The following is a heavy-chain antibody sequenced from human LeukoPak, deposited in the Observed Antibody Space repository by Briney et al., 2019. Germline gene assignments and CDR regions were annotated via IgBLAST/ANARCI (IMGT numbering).Heavy chain of an antibody. D-gene: IGHD1-26*01. CDR2: IYYSGST. J-gene: IGHJ4*02. CDR3: ARVRSPQWELLDY. V-gene: IGHV4-31*03. Sequence: SETLSLTCTVSGGSISSGGNYWSWIRQHPGKGLEWIGYIYYSGSTYYNPSLKSRVTISVDTSKNQFSLKLSSVTAADTAVYYCARVRSPQWELLDYWGQGTLVTVSS. CDR1: GGSISSGGNY.